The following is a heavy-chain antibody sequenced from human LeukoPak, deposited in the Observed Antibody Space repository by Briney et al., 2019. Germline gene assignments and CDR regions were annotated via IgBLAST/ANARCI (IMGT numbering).Heavy chain of an antibody. CDR3: ARDRGYGSGNLEYYFDH. CDR1: GYTFTSYY. CDR2: INPSGGST. Sequence: ASVKVSCKASGYTFTSYYMHWVRQAPGQGLEWMGIINPSGGSTSYAQKFQGRVTMTRDTSTSTVYMELSSLRSEDTAVYYCARDRGYGSGNLEYYFDHWGQGTLVTVSS. D-gene: IGHD3-10*01. J-gene: IGHJ4*02. V-gene: IGHV1-46*01.